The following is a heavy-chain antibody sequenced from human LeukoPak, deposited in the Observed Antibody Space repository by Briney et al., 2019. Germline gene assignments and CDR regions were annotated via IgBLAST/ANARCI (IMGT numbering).Heavy chain of an antibody. Sequence: ASAKVSCKVSGYTLTELSMHWVRQAPGKGLEWMGGFDPEDGETIYAQKFQGRVTMTEDTSTDTAYMELSSLRSEDTAVYYCATAPIGAVAGTFFDYWGQGTLVTVSS. V-gene: IGHV1-24*01. CDR2: FDPEDGET. CDR3: ATAPIGAVAGTFFDY. D-gene: IGHD6-19*01. CDR1: GYTLTELS. J-gene: IGHJ4*02.